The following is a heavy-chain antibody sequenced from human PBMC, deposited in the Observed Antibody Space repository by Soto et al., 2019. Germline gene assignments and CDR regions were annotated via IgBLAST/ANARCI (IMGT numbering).Heavy chain of an antibody. CDR2: IYYSGST. CDR1: GGSSSSYW. J-gene: IGHJ3*02. V-gene: IGHV4-59*05. CDR3: AIRGAFDI. Sequence: PSETLSLTCTVSGGSSSSYWGSWVRQPPGKGLEWIGSIYYSGSTYYNPSLKSRVTISVDTSKNQFSLKLSSVTAADTAVYYCAIRGAFDIWGQGTMVTVSS.